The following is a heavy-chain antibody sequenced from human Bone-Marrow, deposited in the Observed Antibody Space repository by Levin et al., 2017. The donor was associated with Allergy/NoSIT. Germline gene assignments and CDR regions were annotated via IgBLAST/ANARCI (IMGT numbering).Heavy chain of an antibody. CDR1: GYTFTGYY. D-gene: IGHD3-3*02. Sequence: ASVKVSCKASGYTFTGYYMHWVRQAPGQGLEWMGWINPNSGGTNYAQKFQGRVTMTRDTSISTAYMELSRLRSDDTAVYYCARDGHLWSGSPNWFDPWGQGTLVTVSS. CDR2: INPNSGGT. V-gene: IGHV1-2*02. J-gene: IGHJ5*02. CDR3: ARDGHLWSGSPNWFDP.